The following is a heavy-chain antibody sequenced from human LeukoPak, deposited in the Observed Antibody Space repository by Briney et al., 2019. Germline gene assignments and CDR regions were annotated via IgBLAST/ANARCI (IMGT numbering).Heavy chain of an antibody. CDR2: MVVGSGNT. Sequence: GASVKVSCKASGLTFTSSAMQWVRQARGQRLEWIGWMVVGSGNTNYAQKFQERVTITRDMSTSTAYMELSSLRSEDTAVYYCAAEGWGSSGWYDDAFDIWRQGTMVTVSS. V-gene: IGHV1-58*02. CDR3: AAEGWGSSGWYDDAFDI. J-gene: IGHJ3*02. D-gene: IGHD6-19*01. CDR1: GLTFTSSA.